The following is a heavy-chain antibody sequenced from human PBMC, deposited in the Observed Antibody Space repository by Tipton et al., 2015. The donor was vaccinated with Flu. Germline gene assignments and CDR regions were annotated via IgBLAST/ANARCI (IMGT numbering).Heavy chain of an antibody. J-gene: IGHJ4*02. D-gene: IGHD3-10*01. CDR2: MYAGGNT. Sequence: LSCTVSGGSMSSFYWSWIRKPAGKGLEWMGRMYAGGNTKYNPSLKSRVTMSVDTSKNQFSLRLTSVTAADTAVYYCARGSGSGTEMTFYVWGPETVVTVSS. V-gene: IGHV4-4*07. CDR3: ARGSGSGTEMTFYV. CDR1: GGSMSSFY.